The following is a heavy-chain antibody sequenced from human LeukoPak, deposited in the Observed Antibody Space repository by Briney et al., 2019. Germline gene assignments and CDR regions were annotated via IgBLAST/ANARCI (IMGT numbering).Heavy chain of an antibody. CDR3: TRDGGVAVTPLDFDF. V-gene: IGHV4-59*11. Sequence: SETLSLTCTVSGASISSLYWSWIRQSPGKGLEWIGYVSYSGSTDYNPSLKSRVTLSVDTSKNQISLRLSSVTAADTAVYYCTRDGGVAVTPLDFDFWGQGTLVTVSS. J-gene: IGHJ4*02. D-gene: IGHD6-19*01. CDR2: VSYSGST. CDR1: GASISSLY.